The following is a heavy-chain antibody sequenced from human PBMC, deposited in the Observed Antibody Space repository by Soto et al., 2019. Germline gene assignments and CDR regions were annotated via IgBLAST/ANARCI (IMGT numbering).Heavy chain of an antibody. CDR3: AREVTDCSGGSCPDHYFDY. J-gene: IGHJ4*02. V-gene: IGHV4-59*01. D-gene: IGHD2-15*01. CDR2: IYYSGST. Sequence: PSETLSLTCTVSGGSISSYYWSWIRQPPGKGLEWIGYIYYSGSTNYNPSLKSRATISVDTSKNQFSLKLSSVTAADTAVYYCAREVTDCSGGSCPDHYFDYWGQGTLVTVSS. CDR1: GGSISSYY.